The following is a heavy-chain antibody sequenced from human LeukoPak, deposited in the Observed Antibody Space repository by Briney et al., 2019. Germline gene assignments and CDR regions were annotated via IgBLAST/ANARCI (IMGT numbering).Heavy chain of an antibody. CDR2: ISKDGGDK. V-gene: IGHV3-30-3*01. D-gene: IGHD1-7*01. CDR1: GFTFSDYA. Sequence: GGSLRLSCAASGFTFSDYAMHWVRQAPGKGLEWVAVISKDGGDKYYPGSVRGRFTISRDNSKNTIYLQMDSLRAEDTAIYYCARDYWWNYDYWGQGILVTVSS. CDR3: ARDYWWNYDY. J-gene: IGHJ4*02.